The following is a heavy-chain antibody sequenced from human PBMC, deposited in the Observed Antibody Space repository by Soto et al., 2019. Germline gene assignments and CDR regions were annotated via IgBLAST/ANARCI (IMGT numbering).Heavy chain of an antibody. V-gene: IGHV3-21*01. D-gene: IGHD1-1*01. Sequence: EVQLVESGGGLVKPGGSLRLSCAVSGFTFSSCTMNWVHQAPGKGLEWVSSVSGGGSTYYADSVKGRFTISRDNAKNSLYLQMNNLRTEDTAVYYCAREVQPVVRREYDCWGQGTLVTVSS. CDR3: AREVQPVVRREYDC. CDR2: VSGGGST. CDR1: GFTFSSCT. J-gene: IGHJ4*02.